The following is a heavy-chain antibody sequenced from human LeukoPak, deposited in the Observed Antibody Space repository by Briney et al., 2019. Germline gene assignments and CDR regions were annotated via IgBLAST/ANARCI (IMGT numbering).Heavy chain of an antibody. D-gene: IGHD3-3*01. CDR1: GGSFSGYY. V-gene: IGHV4-34*01. CDR3: ARAGNDFWSGYDFDY. J-gene: IGHJ4*02. Sequence: KPSETLSLTCAVYGGSFSGYYWSWIRQPPGKGLEWIGEINHSGSTNYNPSLKSRVTISVDTSKNQFSLKLSSVTAADTAVYYCARAGNDFWSGYDFDYWGQGTPVTVSS. CDR2: INHSGST.